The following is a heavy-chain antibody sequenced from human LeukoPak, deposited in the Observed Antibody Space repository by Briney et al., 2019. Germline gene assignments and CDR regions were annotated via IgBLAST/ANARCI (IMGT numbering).Heavy chain of an antibody. CDR3: ATGYSSSRDV. V-gene: IGHV1-24*01. CDR2: FDPEDGET. J-gene: IGHJ6*04. Sequence: MGGFDPEDGETIYAQKFQGRVTMTEDTSTDTAYMELSSLRSEDTAVYYCATGYSSSRDVWGKGTTVTVSS. D-gene: IGHD6-6*01.